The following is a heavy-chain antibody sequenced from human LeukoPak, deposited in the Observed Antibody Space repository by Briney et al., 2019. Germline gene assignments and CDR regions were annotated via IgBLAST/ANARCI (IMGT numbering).Heavy chain of an antibody. Sequence: PGGSLRLSCAASGFTFSSYSMNWVRQAPGKGLGWVSSISSSSSYIYYADSVKGRFTISRDNAKNSLYLQMNSLRAEDTAVYYCARGSPIWFGELRDSYFDYWGQGTLVTVSS. J-gene: IGHJ4*02. CDR2: ISSSSSYI. CDR3: ARGSPIWFGELRDSYFDY. V-gene: IGHV3-21*01. D-gene: IGHD3-10*01. CDR1: GFTFSSYS.